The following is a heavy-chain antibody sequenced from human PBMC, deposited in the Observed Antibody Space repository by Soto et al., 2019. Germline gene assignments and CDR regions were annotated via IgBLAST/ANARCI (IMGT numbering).Heavy chain of an antibody. D-gene: IGHD5-18*01. Sequence: ASLKVSCKASGYTFTGYAMHWVRQAPGQRREWMGWINAGNGNTKYSRKFQGRVTITRDTSASTAYMELSSLRTEDTAVYYCARDLYVDTAIVEYYSGMDVWGQGTTVTVSS. CDR3: ARDLYVDTAIVEYYSGMDV. J-gene: IGHJ6*02. V-gene: IGHV1-3*01. CDR1: GYTFTGYA. CDR2: INAGNGNT.